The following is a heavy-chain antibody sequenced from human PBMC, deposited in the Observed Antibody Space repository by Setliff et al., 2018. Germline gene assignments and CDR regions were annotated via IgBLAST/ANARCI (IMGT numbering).Heavy chain of an antibody. Sequence: SVKVSCKASGGTFGSSSLSWVRQAPGQGREWMGGTIPMFDTGIYAEKFQGRVTLSADDSTSTVYTELTRLRPEDTDIYYCARDKADYYDRSGYSGASDVWGQGTMVTVSS. J-gene: IGHJ3*01. CDR2: TIPMFDTG. V-gene: IGHV1-69*13. CDR1: GGTFGSSS. D-gene: IGHD3-22*01. CDR3: ARDKADYYDRSGYSGASDV.